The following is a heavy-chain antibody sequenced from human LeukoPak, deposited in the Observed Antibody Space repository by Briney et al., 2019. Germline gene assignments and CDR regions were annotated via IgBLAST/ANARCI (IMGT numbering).Heavy chain of an antibody. J-gene: IGHJ4*02. Sequence: SETLSLTCTVSGGSISSYYWSWIRQPPGKGLEWIGYIYYSGSTNYNPSLKSRVTISVDTSKNQFSLKLSSVTAADTAVYFCARFSMLRGVDYWGQGTLVTVSS. V-gene: IGHV4-59*08. CDR3: ARFSMLRGVDY. D-gene: IGHD3-10*01. CDR1: GGSISSYY. CDR2: IYYSGST.